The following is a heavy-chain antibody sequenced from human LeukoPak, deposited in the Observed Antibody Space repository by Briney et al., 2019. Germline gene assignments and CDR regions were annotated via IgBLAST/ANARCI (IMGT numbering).Heavy chain of an antibody. CDR2: INPSSGGT. V-gene: IGHV1-2*02. J-gene: IGHJ4*02. CDR3: ARHVSSSNEDY. CDR1: GYTFSNYY. Sequence: GASVKVSCKASGYTFSNYYMHWVRRAPGQGLEWMGWINPSSGGTNFAQKFQGRVTMTRDTSISTAYMELHGLRSDDTAVYYCARHVSSSNEDYWGQGTLVTVSS. D-gene: IGHD2-8*01.